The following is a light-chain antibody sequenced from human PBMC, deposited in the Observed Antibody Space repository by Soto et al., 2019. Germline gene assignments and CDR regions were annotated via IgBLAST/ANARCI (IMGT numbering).Light chain of an antibody. J-gene: IGLJ1*01. CDR2: RNN. CDR3: AAWDDSLSGYV. Sequence: QLVLTQPPSASGTPGQRVTISCSGSSTNIGSNYVYCYQQQPRTDATLLIYRNNHRPSGVPDRCSGSTSGTSAALAISGLRSDDEADYYCAAWDDSLSGYVFGTGTKLTVL. CDR1: STNIGSNY. V-gene: IGLV1-47*01.